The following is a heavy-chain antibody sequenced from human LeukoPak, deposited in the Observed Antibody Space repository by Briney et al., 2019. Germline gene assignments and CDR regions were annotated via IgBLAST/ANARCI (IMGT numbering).Heavy chain of an antibody. D-gene: IGHD3-22*01. CDR1: GYTFTRYY. Sequence: ASVKVSCKASGYTFTRYYMHWVRQAPGQGLEWMGIINPSGGNTNYAQKFQGRVTMTRDMSTSTVYMELSSLRSEDTAVYYCARERSSGHNDAFDIWGQGTMVTVSS. V-gene: IGHV1-46*01. CDR2: INPSGGNT. CDR3: ARERSSGHNDAFDI. J-gene: IGHJ3*02.